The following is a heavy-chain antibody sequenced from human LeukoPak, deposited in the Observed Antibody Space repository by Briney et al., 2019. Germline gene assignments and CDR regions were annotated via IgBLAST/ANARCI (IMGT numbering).Heavy chain of an antibody. CDR3: ATSLDGQLDY. V-gene: IGHV4-34*01. CDR1: GGSFSGYY. D-gene: IGHD5-24*01. Sequence: SETLSLTCAVYGGSFSGYYWSWIRQPPGKGPEWIGEINHSGSTNYNPSLKSRVTISVDTSKNQFSLKLSSVTAADTAVYFCATSLDGQLDYCGRGTLVTVSS. J-gene: IGHJ4*02. CDR2: INHSGST.